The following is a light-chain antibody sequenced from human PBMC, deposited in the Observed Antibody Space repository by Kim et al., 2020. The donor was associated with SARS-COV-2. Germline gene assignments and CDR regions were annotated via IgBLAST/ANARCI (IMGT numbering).Light chain of an antibody. J-gene: IGKJ4*01. CDR3: QQRSSWLT. Sequence: SLSQGDSATRTCRASQSVSSFLAWYQQKPGQAPRLLIYDASNRATGIPARFSGSGSGTDFTLTISSLEPEDFAIYYCQQRSSWLTFGGGTKVDIK. V-gene: IGKV3-11*01. CDR2: DAS. CDR1: QSVSSF.